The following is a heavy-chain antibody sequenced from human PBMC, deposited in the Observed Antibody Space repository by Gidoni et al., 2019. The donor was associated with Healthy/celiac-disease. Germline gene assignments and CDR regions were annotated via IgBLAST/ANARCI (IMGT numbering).Heavy chain of an antibody. D-gene: IGHD1-26*01. CDR1: GYSISSGYY. J-gene: IGHJ4*02. CDR3: ASSVGYSGSYYFDY. V-gene: IGHV4-38-2*02. CDR2: IYHSGST. Sequence: QVQLQESGPGLVKPSETLSLTCTVSGYSISSGYYWGWIRQPPGKGLEWIGSIYHSGSTYYNPSLKSRVTISVDTSKNQFSLKLSSVTAADTAVYYCASSVGYSGSYYFDYWGQGTLVTVSS.